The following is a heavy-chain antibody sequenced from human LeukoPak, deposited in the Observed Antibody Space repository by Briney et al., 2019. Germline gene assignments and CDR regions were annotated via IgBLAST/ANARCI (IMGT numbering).Heavy chain of an antibody. V-gene: IGHV4-59*01. D-gene: IGHD2-2*01. CDR1: GGSISSYY. Sequence: PSETLSLTCTVSGGSISSYYWSWIRQPPGKGLEWIGYIYYSGSTNYNPSLKSRVTISVDTSKNQFSLKLSSVTAADTAVYYCARDRYCSSTSCSPGAFDIWGQGTMVTVSS. J-gene: IGHJ3*02. CDR3: ARDRYCSSTSCSPGAFDI. CDR2: IYYSGST.